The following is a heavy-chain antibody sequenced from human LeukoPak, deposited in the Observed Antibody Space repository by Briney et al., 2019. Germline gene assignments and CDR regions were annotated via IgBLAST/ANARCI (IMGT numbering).Heavy chain of an antibody. Sequence: GGSLRLSCAASGFTFSSYSMNWVRQAPGKGLEWVANIKQDGSEKYYVDSVKGRFTISRDNAKNSLYLQIDSLKAEDTAVYYCARWGHLVRQPAGDYWGQGTLVAVSS. J-gene: IGHJ4*02. CDR1: GFTFSSYS. D-gene: IGHD6-13*01. V-gene: IGHV3-7*03. CDR2: IKQDGSEK. CDR3: ARWGHLVRQPAGDY.